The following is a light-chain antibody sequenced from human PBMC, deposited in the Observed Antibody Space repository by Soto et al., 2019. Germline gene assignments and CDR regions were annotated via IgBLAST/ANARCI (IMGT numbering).Light chain of an antibody. Sequence: QSVLTQPPSVSGSPGQSVTITCTGTSSDVVTYNRVSWYQQPPGTAPKLIIYEVNTRPSGVPDRFSGSKSGNTASLTISGLQAEDEAAYHCSLYTTSSSRVVFGGGTKVTVL. CDR3: SLYTTSSSRVV. CDR2: EVN. V-gene: IGLV2-18*01. CDR1: SSDVVTYNR. J-gene: IGLJ2*01.